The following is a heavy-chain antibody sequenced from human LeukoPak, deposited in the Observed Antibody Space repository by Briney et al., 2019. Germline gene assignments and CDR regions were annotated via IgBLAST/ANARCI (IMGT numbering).Heavy chain of an antibody. Sequence: GSLRLSCAASGFTFSDYYMSWIRQPPGKGLEWIGEINHSGSTNYNPSLKSRVTISVDTSKNQFSLKLSSVTAADTAVYYCARGAAVALFDYWGQGTLVTVSS. V-gene: IGHV4-34*01. CDR3: ARGAAVALFDY. J-gene: IGHJ4*02. D-gene: IGHD6-13*01. CDR2: INHSGST. CDR1: GFTFSDYY.